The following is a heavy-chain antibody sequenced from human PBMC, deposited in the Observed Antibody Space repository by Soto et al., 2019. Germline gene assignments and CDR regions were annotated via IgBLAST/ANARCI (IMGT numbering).Heavy chain of an antibody. V-gene: IGHV5-51*01. CDR2: IYSGDSET. J-gene: IGHJ4*02. CDR1: GYTFTNYW. D-gene: IGHD2-15*01. Sequence: GESLKISCKGSGYTFTNYWIGWVRQMPGKGLEWMGIIYSGDSETRYSPSFQGQVTLSADKSISTAYLQWSSLRASDTAMYYCARHYYCSGGGCLIDYWGQGTLVTVSS. CDR3: ARHYYCSGGGCLIDY.